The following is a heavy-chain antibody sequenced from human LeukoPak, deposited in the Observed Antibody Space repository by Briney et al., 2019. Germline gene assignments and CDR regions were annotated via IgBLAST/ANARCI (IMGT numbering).Heavy chain of an antibody. CDR2: TRKKAKGYTT. CDR1: AFTLSDYY. CDR3: ARAQSDSSGYYYVGDY. D-gene: IGHD3-22*01. J-gene: IGHJ4*02. Sequence: PGRSLRLSCAASAFTLSDYYMDWVRQAPGQGLEWVARTRKKAKGYTTEYAASVKGRFTISRDNSKNSVDLQMNSLTTEDTAVYYCARAQSDSSGYYYVGDYWGQGTLVTVSS. V-gene: IGHV3-72*01.